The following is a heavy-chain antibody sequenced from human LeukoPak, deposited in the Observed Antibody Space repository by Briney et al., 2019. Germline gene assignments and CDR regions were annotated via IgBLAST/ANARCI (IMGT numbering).Heavy chain of an antibody. J-gene: IGHJ4*02. Sequence: PGGSLRLSCAASGFTLSSYALHWVRQAPGKGLEYVSAISSNGDSTFYANSVKGRFTIYRDNSKNTLYLQMGSLRAEDMAVYYCARDYYGDYFFDYWGQGTLVTVSS. D-gene: IGHD4-17*01. CDR3: ARDYYGDYFFDY. CDR1: GFTLSSYA. V-gene: IGHV3-64*01. CDR2: ISSNGDST.